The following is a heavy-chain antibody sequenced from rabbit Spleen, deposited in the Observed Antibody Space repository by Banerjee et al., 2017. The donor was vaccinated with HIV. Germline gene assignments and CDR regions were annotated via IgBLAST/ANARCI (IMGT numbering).Heavy chain of an antibody. V-gene: IGHV1S45*01. CDR2: INTITGKT. J-gene: IGHJ4*02. CDR1: GFSFSSSDY. Sequence: QEQLEESGGDLVKPEGSLTLTCTASGFSFSSSDYMCWVRQAPGKGLEWIGCINTITGKTVYATWAKGRFTISRASSTTVFLQMTSLTAADTATYFCARDLPEIIGWNFGFWGPGTLVTVS. CDR3: ARDLPEIIGWNFGF. D-gene: IGHD1-1*01.